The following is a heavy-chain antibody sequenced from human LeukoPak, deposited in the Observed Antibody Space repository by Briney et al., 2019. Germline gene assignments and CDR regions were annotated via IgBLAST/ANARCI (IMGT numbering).Heavy chain of an antibody. CDR2: ISSSGSTI. V-gene: IGHV3-48*01. CDR3: ARGRFYDY. D-gene: IGHD2/OR15-2a*01. CDR1: GFTFSTFS. J-gene: IGHJ4*02. Sequence: PGGSLRLSCAASGFTFSTFSMNWVRQAPGKGLEWISYISSSGSTIYYTDSVKGRFTISRDNAKNSLYLQMNSLRADDTAVYYCARGRFYDYWGQGTLVTVSS.